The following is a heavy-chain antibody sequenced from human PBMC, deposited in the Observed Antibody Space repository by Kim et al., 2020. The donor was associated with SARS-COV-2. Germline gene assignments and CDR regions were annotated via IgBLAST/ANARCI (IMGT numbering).Heavy chain of an antibody. Sequence: GGSLRLSCAASGFTFSSYWMSWVRQAPGKGLEWVANIKQDGSEKYYVDSVKGRFTISRDNAKNSLYLQMNSLRAEDTAVYYCARDLIVRSPYYDILTGYYLPDYYYYGMDVWGQGTTVTVSS. CDR1: GFTFSSYW. CDR3: ARDLIVRSPYYDILTGYYLPDYYYYGMDV. V-gene: IGHV3-7*01. J-gene: IGHJ6*02. CDR2: IKQDGSEK. D-gene: IGHD3-9*01.